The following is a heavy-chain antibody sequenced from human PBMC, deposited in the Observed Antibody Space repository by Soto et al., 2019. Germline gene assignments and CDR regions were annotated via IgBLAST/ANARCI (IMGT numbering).Heavy chain of an antibody. D-gene: IGHD1-1*01. CDR1: GYTFTSYY. CDR2: INPSGGST. Sequence: ASVKVSCKASGYTFTSYYMHWVRQAPGQGLEWMGIINPSGGSTSYAQKFQGRVTMTRDTSTSTVYMELSSLRSEDTAVYYCARLTTLEAGGPPIDYWGQGTLVTVSS. CDR3: ARLTTLEAGGPPIDY. J-gene: IGHJ4*02. V-gene: IGHV1-46*01.